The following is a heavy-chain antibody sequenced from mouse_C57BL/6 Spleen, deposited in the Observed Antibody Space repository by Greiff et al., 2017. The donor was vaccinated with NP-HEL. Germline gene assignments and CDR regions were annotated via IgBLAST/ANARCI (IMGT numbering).Heavy chain of an antibody. D-gene: IGHD1-1*01. V-gene: IGHV1-85*01. CDR1: GYTFTSYD. CDR2: IYPRDGST. Sequence: QVQLQQSGPELVKPGASVKLSCKASGYTFTSYDINWVKQRPGQGLEWIGWIYPRDGSTKNNEKFKGKATLTVDTSSSTAYMELHSLTSEDSAVYVGARTGYYYGSSATDYYAMDYWGQGTSVTVSS. CDR3: ARTGYYYGSSATDYYAMDY. J-gene: IGHJ4*01.